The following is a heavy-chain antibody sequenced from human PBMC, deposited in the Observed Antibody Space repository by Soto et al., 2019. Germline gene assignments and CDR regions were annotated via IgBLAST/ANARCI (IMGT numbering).Heavy chain of an antibody. CDR1: GYTFTGYY. V-gene: IGHV1-2*02. CDR3: ARDYPPDYYDSSGYYFGGWFDL. CDR2: IKPNSGGT. D-gene: IGHD3-22*01. Sequence: ASVKASCKASGYTFTGYYMHWVRQAPGQGLEWMGWIKPNSGGTTYAQKFQGRVTMTRDTSISTAYMELSRLRFDDTAVYYCARDYPPDYYDSSGYYFGGWFDLWGQGTLVTVSS. J-gene: IGHJ5*02.